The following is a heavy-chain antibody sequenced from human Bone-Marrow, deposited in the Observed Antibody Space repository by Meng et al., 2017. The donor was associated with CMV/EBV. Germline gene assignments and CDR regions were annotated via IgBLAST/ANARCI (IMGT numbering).Heavy chain of an antibody. D-gene: IGHD3-10*01. CDR1: GFTFDDYA. V-gene: IGHV3-9*01. Sequence: GGSLRLSCAASGFTFDDYAMHWVRQAPGKGLEWVSSISWNSGSIGYADSVKGRFTISRDNAKNSLYLQVNNLRTEDTAMYYCTKGLLFGGQGTLVTVSS. J-gene: IGHJ4*02. CDR3: TKGLLF. CDR2: ISWNSGSI.